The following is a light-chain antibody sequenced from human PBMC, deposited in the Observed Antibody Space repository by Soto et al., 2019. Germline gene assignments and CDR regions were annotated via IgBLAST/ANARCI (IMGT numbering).Light chain of an antibody. CDR2: GAS. CDR1: QSVSSSY. CDR3: QQYGSSPPYT. V-gene: IGKV3-20*01. J-gene: IGKJ2*01. Sequence: EIVLTQSPGTLSLSPGERATLSCRASQSVSSSYLAWYQQKPGQAPRLLIYGASSRATDIPDRFSGSGSGTDFTLTISRLEPEDFAVYYWQQYGSSPPYTFGQGTKLEIK.